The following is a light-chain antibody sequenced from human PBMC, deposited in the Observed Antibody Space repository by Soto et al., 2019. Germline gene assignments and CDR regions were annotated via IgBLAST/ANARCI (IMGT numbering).Light chain of an antibody. CDR3: QQYNHWWT. V-gene: IGKV3-15*01. J-gene: IGKJ1*01. CDR1: QSVSNN. CDR2: GAS. Sequence: DIVLTQSPGTLSLSPGERATLSCRASQSVSNNYLAWYQQKPGQAPRLLIYGASTRATGVPGRFSGTGSGTEFTLTISSLQSEDSAVYYCQQYNHWWTFGQGTKVDIK.